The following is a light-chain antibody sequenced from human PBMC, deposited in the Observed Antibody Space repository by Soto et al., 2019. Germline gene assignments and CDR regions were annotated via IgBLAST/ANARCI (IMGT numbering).Light chain of an antibody. CDR2: RNE. Sequence: QSVLTQPPSASGTPGQRVTISCSGSSSNIGSNYVYWYQQFRGMAPKLLVYRNEERPSGVPDRFSGSKSGTSASLDISGLRSGDEADYYCAAWDDSLSVGVFGGGTKLTVL. CDR3: AAWDDSLSVGV. V-gene: IGLV1-47*01. CDR1: SSNIGSNY. J-gene: IGLJ3*02.